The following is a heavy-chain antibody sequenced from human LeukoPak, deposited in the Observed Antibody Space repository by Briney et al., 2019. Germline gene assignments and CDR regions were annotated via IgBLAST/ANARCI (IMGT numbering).Heavy chain of an antibody. CDR3: ARDVPDNWFDT. J-gene: IGHJ5*02. CDR1: RFTFRNNW. V-gene: IGHV3-74*01. Sequence: PGGALRLSCAASRFTFRNNWMHWVRQGPAKGVVGISRINSDGCGAIYADSVNGRFTVSRDNAKNTLYLQMNSLRAEDTAVYYCARDVPDNWFDTWGQGTLVTVSS. CDR2: INSDGCGA.